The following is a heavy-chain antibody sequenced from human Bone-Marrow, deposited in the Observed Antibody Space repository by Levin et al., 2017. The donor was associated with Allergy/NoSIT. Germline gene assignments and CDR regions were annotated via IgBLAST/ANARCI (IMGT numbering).Heavy chain of an antibody. V-gene: IGHV1-2*06. Sequence: ASVKVSCKASGYTFTGYYMHWVRQAPGQGLEWMGRINPNSGGTNYAQKFQGRVTMTRDTSISTAYMELSRLRSDDTAVYYCAREGLIAAASIFWFDPWGQGTLVTVSS. D-gene: IGHD6-13*01. CDR3: AREGLIAAASIFWFDP. CDR1: GYTFTGYY. J-gene: IGHJ5*02. CDR2: INPNSGGT.